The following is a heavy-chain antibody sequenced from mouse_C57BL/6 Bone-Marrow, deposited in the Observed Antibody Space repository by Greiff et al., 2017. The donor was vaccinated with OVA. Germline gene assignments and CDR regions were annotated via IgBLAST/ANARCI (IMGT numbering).Heavy chain of an antibody. CDR2: INPGSGGT. D-gene: IGHD1-1*01. J-gene: IGHJ3*01. V-gene: IGHV1-54*01. CDR3: ARSRWYGRSS. CDR1: GYAFTNYL. Sequence: QVQLQQPGAELVRPGTSVKVSCKASGYAFTNYLIEWVKQRPGQGLEWIGVINPGSGGTNYNEKFKGKATLTADKSSTTAYMQLSNLTSEGSEGYFCARSRWYGRSSWGQGTLVTVSA.